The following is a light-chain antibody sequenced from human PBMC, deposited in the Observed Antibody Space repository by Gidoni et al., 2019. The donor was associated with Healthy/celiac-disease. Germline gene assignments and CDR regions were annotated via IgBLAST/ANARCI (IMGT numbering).Light chain of an antibody. J-gene: IGLJ2*01. Sequence: QSVLTQQPSASGAPGQRVTISCTGSSSNIGAGYDVHWYQQLPGTAPKLLIYGNSNRPSGVPDRFSGSKSGTSASLAITGLQAEDEADYYCQSYDSSLSGVVFGGGTKLTVL. CDR3: QSYDSSLSGVV. CDR2: GNS. CDR1: SSNIGAGYD. V-gene: IGLV1-40*01.